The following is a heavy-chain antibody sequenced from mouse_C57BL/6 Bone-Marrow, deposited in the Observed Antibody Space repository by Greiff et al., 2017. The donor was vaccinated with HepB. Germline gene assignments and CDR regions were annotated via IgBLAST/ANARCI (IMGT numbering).Heavy chain of an antibody. D-gene: IGHD2-1*01. CDR1: GYTFTSYT. V-gene: IGHV1-4*01. Sequence: QVHVKQSGAELARPGASVKMSCKASGYTFTSYTMHWVKQRPGQGLEWIGYINPSSGYTKYNQKFKDKATLTADKSSSTAYMQLSSLTSEDSAVYYCASPFSTPYAMDYWGQGTSVTVSS. CDR2: INPSSGYT. J-gene: IGHJ4*01. CDR3: ASPFSTPYAMDY.